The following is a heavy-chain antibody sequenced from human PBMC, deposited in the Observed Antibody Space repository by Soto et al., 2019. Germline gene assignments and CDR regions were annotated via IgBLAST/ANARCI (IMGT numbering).Heavy chain of an antibody. J-gene: IGHJ6*02. CDR2: IHYSGST. CDR1: GGSISITSYY. CDR3: VRQSEYYYATGRAAPLYGLDV. Sequence: QLQLQESGPGLVMPSETLSLTCTVSGGSISITSYYWGWIRQPPGKGLEWIGNIHYSGSTYHNPSLKSRVTVSVDTTKNQFYLKVSSVTAADTAMYYCVRQSEYYYATGRAAPLYGLDVWGQGTTVTVS. D-gene: IGHD3-10*01. V-gene: IGHV4-39*01.